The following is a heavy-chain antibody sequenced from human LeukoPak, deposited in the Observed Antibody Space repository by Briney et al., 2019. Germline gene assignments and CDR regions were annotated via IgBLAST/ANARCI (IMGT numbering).Heavy chain of an antibody. V-gene: IGHV4-59*01. CDR3: ARDLAAAGTIAGFDP. Sequence: SETLSLTCTVSGGSMSSYYWSWLRQPTGKGLEWIGYIYYSGSNKYNPSLKSRVTISVDTSKNQFSLKLSSVTAADTAVYYCARDLAAAGTIAGFDPWGQGTLVTVSS. D-gene: IGHD6-13*01. CDR2: IYYSGSN. J-gene: IGHJ5*02. CDR1: GGSMSSYY.